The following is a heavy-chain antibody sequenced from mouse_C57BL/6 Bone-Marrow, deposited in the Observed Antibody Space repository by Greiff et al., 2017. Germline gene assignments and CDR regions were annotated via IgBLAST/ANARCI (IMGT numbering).Heavy chain of an antibody. CDR3: DIGYYGSYYAMDY. Sequence: LMESGAELVSPGASVTLSCKASGYTFTDYIMHWVKQRPGQGLEWIGRIYPVSGETNYNQKFMGKATFSVDRSSSTVYMLLISLTSEYPAVYDGDIGYYGSYYAMDYWGQGTPVTVSS. CDR2: IYPVSGET. CDR1: GYTFTDYI. V-gene: IGHV1-11*01. D-gene: IGHD1-1*01. J-gene: IGHJ4*01.